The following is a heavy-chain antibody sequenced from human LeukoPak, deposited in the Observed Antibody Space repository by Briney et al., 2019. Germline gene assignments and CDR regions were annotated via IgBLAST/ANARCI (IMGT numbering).Heavy chain of an antibody. D-gene: IGHD4-17*01. CDR2: INPNSGGT. J-gene: IGHJ4*02. CDR3: ARAMDYGDNGDY. V-gene: IGHV1-2*02. CDR1: GYTFTGYY. Sequence: ASVKVSCKASGYTFTGYYMHWVRQAPGQGLEWMGWINPNSGGTNYAQKFRGRVTMTRDTSISTAYMELSRLRSDDTAVYYCARAMDYGDNGDYWGQGTLVTVSS.